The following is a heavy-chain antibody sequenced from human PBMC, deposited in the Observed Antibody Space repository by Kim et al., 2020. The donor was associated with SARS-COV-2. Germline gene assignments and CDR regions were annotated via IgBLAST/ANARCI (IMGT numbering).Heavy chain of an antibody. Sequence: GGSLRLSCAASGFTFDDYAMHWVRQAPGKGLEWVSGISWNSGSIGYADSVKGRFTISRDNAKNSLYLQMNSLRAEDTALYYCAKSSGYGDYYYGMDVWGQGTTVTVSS. V-gene: IGHV3-9*01. CDR3: AKSSGYGDYYYGMDV. CDR1: GFTFDDYA. CDR2: ISWNSGSI. D-gene: IGHD3-3*01. J-gene: IGHJ6*02.